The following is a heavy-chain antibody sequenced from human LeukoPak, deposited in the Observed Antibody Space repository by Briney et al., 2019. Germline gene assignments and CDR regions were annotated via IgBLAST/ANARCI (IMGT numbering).Heavy chain of an antibody. CDR2: ITGGGTT. V-gene: IGHV3-23*01. CDR3: ARRSGIAVAGAFDY. J-gene: IGHJ4*02. D-gene: IGHD6-19*01. Sequence: PGGTLRLSCAASGFTFSSHGMNWVRQAPGEGLEWVSGITGGGTTYYADSVKGRFTISRDNSKNTLYLQMNSLRAEDTAVYYCARRSGIAVAGAFDYWGQGTLVTVSS. CDR1: GFTFSSHG.